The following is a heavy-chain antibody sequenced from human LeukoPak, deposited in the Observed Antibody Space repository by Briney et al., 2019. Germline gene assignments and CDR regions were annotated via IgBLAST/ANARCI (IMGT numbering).Heavy chain of an antibody. CDR3: ARDSSYSTAI. V-gene: IGHV3-74*01. CDR2: INSDGSYT. D-gene: IGHD3-22*01. CDR1: GFTFSIYW. J-gene: IGHJ3*02. Sequence: GGSLRLSCAASGFTFSIYWMHWVRQAPGKGLVWVSHINSDGSYTTYADSVKGRFTISRDNAKNTLYLQMNSLRAEVTAVYYCARDSSYSTAIWGQGTMVTVSS.